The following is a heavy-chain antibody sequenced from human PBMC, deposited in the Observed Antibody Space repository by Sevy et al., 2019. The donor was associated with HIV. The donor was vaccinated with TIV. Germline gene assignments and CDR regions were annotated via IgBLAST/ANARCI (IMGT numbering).Heavy chain of an antibody. CDR3: ASARYYDSSGYPTAYYYYGMDV. Sequence: GGSLRLSCAASGFTFSSYWMHWVRQAPGKGLVWVSRINSDGSSTSYADSVKGRFTISRDNAKNTLYLQMNSLRAEDTAVYYCASARYYDSSGYPTAYYYYGMDVWGQGTTVTVSS. CDR2: INSDGSST. D-gene: IGHD3-22*01. V-gene: IGHV3-74*01. J-gene: IGHJ6*02. CDR1: GFTFSSYW.